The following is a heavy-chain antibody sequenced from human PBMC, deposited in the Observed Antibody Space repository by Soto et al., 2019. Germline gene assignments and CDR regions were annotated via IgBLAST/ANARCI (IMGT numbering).Heavy chain of an antibody. Sequence: QVQLVESGGGVVQPGRSLRLSCAASGFTFSSYGMHWARQAPGKGLEWVAVIWYDGSNKYYAESVKGGFTISRDNSKNPLYLQMNSLRAEDTAVYYCARERYCSSTSCLGSLFAFDIWGQGTMVTVSS. CDR1: GFTFSSYG. V-gene: IGHV3-33*01. CDR2: IWYDGSNK. CDR3: ARERYCSSTSCLGSLFAFDI. J-gene: IGHJ3*02. D-gene: IGHD2-2*01.